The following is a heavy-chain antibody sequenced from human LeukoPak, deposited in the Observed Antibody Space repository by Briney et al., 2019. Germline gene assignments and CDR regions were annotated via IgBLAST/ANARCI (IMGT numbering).Heavy chain of an antibody. CDR1: GGSISSYY. V-gene: IGHV4-59*01. D-gene: IGHD1-26*01. Sequence: SETLSLTCTVSGGSISSYYWSWIRQPPGKGLEWIGYIYYSGSTNYNPPLKSRVTISVDTSKNQFSLKLSSVTAADTAVYYCARDRELLDFDYWGQGTLVTVSS. CDR2: IYYSGST. CDR3: ARDRELLDFDY. J-gene: IGHJ4*02.